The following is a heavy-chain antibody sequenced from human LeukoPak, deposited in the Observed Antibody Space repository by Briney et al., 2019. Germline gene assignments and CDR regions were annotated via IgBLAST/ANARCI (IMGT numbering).Heavy chain of an antibody. J-gene: IGHJ4*02. CDR3: ARGGTRSYFDY. V-gene: IGHV4-59*01. CDR1: GGSISSYY. Sequence: PSETLSLTCTVSGGSISSYYWSWIRQPPGKGLEWIGYIYYSGSTNYNPSLKSRVTISVDTSKNQFSLKLSSVTAADTAVYYCARGGTRSYFDYWGQGTLVTVSS. CDR2: IYYSGST. D-gene: IGHD1-7*01.